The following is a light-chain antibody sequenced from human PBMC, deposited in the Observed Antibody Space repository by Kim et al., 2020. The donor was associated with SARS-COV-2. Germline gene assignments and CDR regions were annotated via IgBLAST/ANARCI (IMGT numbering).Light chain of an antibody. Sequence: SPGERAILSCRTSQSVNDNIAWYQQKPGQAPRLLSYRSSTRATGTPARFSGSGSGTEFTLTISALQSEDFAVYYCQQYNYWPPWTFGQGTRVDIK. V-gene: IGKV3-15*01. CDR3: QQYNYWPPWT. CDR2: RSS. CDR1: QSVNDN. J-gene: IGKJ1*01.